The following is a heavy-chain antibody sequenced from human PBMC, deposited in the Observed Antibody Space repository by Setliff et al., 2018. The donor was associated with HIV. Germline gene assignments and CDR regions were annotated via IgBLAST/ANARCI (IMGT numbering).Heavy chain of an antibody. CDR3: TRDLMGFGSIFKY. V-gene: IGHV4-39*07. CDR2: IYYSGST. J-gene: IGHJ4*02. D-gene: IGHD2-21*01. Sequence: KTSETLSLTCTVSGGSISTATFYWNWIRQPPGKGLEWIGSIYYSGSTYYNPSLKSRVTISVDTSKNQFSLKLSSVTAADTAVYYCTRDLMGFGSIFKYWGQGTLVTVSS. CDR1: GGSISTATFY.